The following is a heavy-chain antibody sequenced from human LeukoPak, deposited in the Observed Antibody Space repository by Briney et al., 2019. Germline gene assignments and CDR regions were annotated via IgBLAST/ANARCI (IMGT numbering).Heavy chain of an antibody. J-gene: IGHJ1*01. CDR3: ASHTVVEYFQH. CDR1: GYTFTSYY. D-gene: IGHD4-23*01. V-gene: IGHV1-18*04. Sequence: ASVKVSRKASGYTFTSYYMHWVRQAPGQGLEWMGWISAYNGNTNYAQKLQGRVTMTTDTSTSIAYMELRSLRSDDTAVYYCASHTVVEYFQHWGQGTLVTVSS. CDR2: ISAYNGNT.